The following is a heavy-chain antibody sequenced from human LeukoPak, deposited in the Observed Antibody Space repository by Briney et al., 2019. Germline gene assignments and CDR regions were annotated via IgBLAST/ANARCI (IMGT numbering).Heavy chain of an antibody. CDR2: MNPNSGNT. CDR3: ARAEWGSGSYYSVY. CDR1: GYTFTSYD. Sequence: GASVKVSCKASGYTFTSYDINWVRQATGQGLEWMGWMNPNSGNTGCAQKFQGRVTMTRNTSISTAYMELSSLRSEDTAVCYCARAEWGSGSYYSVYWGQGTLVTVSS. J-gene: IGHJ4*02. V-gene: IGHV1-8*01. D-gene: IGHD3-10*01.